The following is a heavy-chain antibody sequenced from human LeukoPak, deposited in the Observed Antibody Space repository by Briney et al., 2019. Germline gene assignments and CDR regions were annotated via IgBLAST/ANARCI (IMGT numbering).Heavy chain of an antibody. V-gene: IGHV4-59*01. CDR3: ARGGNYYDSSPLDY. CDR2: IYYSGST. J-gene: IGHJ4*02. D-gene: IGHD3-22*01. Sequence: SETLSLTCTVSGGSISSYYWSWIRQPPGKGLEWIGYIYYSGSTNYNPSLKSRVTISVDTSKNQFSLKLSSVTAADTAVYYCARGGNYYDSSPLDYWGQGTLVTVSS. CDR1: GGSISSYY.